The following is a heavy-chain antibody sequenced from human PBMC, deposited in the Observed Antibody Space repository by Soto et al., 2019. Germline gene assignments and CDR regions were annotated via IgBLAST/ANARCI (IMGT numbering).Heavy chain of an antibody. Sequence: GGSLRLSCAASGFTFSSYAMSWVRQAPGKGLEWVSAISGSGGSTYYADSVKGRFTISRDNSKNTLYLQMNSLRAEDTAVYYCAKDTVRGMVGHYDFWSGYETLNWFDPCGQRTLVPVSS. CDR1: GFTFSSYA. CDR2: ISGSGGST. D-gene: IGHD3-3*01. V-gene: IGHV3-23*01. CDR3: AKDTVRGMVGHYDFWSGYETLNWFDP. J-gene: IGHJ5*02.